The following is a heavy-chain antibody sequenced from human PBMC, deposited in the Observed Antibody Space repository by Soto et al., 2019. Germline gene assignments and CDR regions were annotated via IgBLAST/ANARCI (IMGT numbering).Heavy chain of an antibody. CDR2: IIPIFGTA. CDR3: ARGPETYYDFWSGYQPTYNFDY. CDR1: GGTFSSYA. D-gene: IGHD3-3*01. V-gene: IGHV1-69*13. J-gene: IGHJ4*02. Sequence: GASVKVSCNASGGTFSSYAISWVRQAPGQGLEWMGGIIPIFGTANYAQKFQGRVTITADESTSTAYMELSSLRSEDTAVYYCARGPETYYDFWSGYQPTYNFDYWGQGTLVTVSS.